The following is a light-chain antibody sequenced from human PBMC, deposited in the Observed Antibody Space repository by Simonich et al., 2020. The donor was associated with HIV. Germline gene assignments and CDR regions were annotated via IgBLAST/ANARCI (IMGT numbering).Light chain of an antibody. CDR2: GNR. J-gene: IGLJ2*01. V-gene: IGLV1-40*01. CDR3: QSYDSSLSGVL. Sequence: QSVLTQPPSVSGAPGQRVTISCTGSSSNIGAGYDVHWYLQLPGTAPKLLMYGNRNRPSGVPDRFSGSKSGTSASLAITGLQVEDEADYYCQSYDSSLSGVLFGGGTKLTVL. CDR1: SSNIGAGYD.